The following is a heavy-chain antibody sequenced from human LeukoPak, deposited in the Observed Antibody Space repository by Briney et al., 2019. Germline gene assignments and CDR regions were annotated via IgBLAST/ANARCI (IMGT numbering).Heavy chain of an antibody. V-gene: IGHV4-61*01. CDR3: ARTSGSYYEEGPLATPNDAFDI. CDR1: GGSVSSGSYY. CDR2: IYYSGST. Sequence: PSETLSLTCTVSGGSVSSGSYYWSWIRQPPGKGLEWIGYIYYSGSTNYNPSLKSRVTISVDTSKNQFSLKLSSVTAADTAAYYCARTSGSYYEEGPLATPNDAFDIWGQGTMVTVSS. J-gene: IGHJ3*02. D-gene: IGHD1-26*01.